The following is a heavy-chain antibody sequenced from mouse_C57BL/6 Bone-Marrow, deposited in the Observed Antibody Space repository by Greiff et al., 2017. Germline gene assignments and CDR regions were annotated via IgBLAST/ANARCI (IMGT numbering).Heavy chain of an antibody. CDR1: GYTFTEYT. D-gene: IGHD1-1*01. CDR3: ARHGDYYYGSSPWYFDV. V-gene: IGHV1-62-2*01. J-gene: IGHJ1*03. CDR2: FYPGSGSI. Sequence: QVQLKQSGAELVKPGASVKLSCKASGYTFTEYTIHWVKQRSGQGLEWIGWFYPGSGSIKYNEKFKDKATLTADKSSSTVYMALSRLTSEDSAVYFCARHGDYYYGSSPWYFDVWGTGTTVTVSS.